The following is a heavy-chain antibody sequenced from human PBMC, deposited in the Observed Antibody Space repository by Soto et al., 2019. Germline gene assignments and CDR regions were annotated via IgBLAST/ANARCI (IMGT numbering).Heavy chain of an antibody. J-gene: IGHJ6*02. CDR1: GYTFTSYG. V-gene: IGHV1-18*01. CDR2: ISAYNGNT. D-gene: IGHD2-15*01. Sequence: ASVKVSCKASGYTFTSYGISWVRQAPGQGLEWMGWISAYNGNTNYAQKLQGRVTMTTDTSTSTAYMELRSLRSDDTAVYYCARDQYCSGGSCLLGPDYYYGMDVWGQGTTVTVSS. CDR3: ARDQYCSGGSCLLGPDYYYGMDV.